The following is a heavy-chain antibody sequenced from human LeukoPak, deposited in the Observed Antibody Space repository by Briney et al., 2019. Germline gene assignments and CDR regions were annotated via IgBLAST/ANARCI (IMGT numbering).Heavy chain of an antibody. V-gene: IGHV3-48*01. J-gene: IGHJ5*02. Sequence: GGSLRLSCAASVFTFSSYSMNWVRQAPGKGLEWVSYISSSSSTIYYADSVKGRFTISRDNAKNSLYLQMNSLRAEDTAVYYCARVGGYCSSTSCPNNWFDPWGQGTLVTVSS. CDR2: ISSSSSTI. D-gene: IGHD2-2*01. CDR3: ARVGGYCSSTSCPNNWFDP. CDR1: VFTFSSYS.